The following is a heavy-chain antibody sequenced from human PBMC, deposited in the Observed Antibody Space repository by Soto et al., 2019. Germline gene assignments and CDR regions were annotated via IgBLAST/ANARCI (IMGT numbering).Heavy chain of an antibody. CDR3: ARVGPGD. CDR2: ISYDGSNK. J-gene: IGHJ1*01. V-gene: IGHV3-30-3*01. CDR1: GFTFSSYA. Sequence: QVQLVESGGGVVQPGRSLRLSCAASGFTFSSYAMHWVRQAPGKGLEWVAVISYDGSNKYYADSVEGRFTISRDNSKNTLYMQMTSLRAEDTAVYYCARVGPGDWGQGTLVTVS.